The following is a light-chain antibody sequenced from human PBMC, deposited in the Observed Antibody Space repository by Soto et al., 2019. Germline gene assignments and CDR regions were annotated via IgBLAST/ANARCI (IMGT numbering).Light chain of an antibody. CDR3: QQYGRLPLS. J-gene: IGKJ4*01. Sequence: EILLTQSPGTLSLSPGDRATLSCRASQSLGSTFLAWYQQKSGQSPRLLIYGASDRATDVPDRFSGSGYGADFTLTISRLEPEDFAVYFCQQYGRLPLSFGGGTKVEIK. CDR2: GAS. CDR1: QSLGSTF. V-gene: IGKV3-20*01.